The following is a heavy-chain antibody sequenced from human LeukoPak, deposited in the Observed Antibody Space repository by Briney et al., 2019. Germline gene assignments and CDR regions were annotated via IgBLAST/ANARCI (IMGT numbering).Heavy chain of an antibody. D-gene: IGHD2-2*01. CDR3: ARGGPVVVPATIPNPFDY. CDR1: GYTFTSYG. Sequence: ASVKVSCKASGYTFTSYGISWVRQAPGQGLEWMGWISAYNGNTNYAQKLQGRVTMTTDTSTSTAYMELRSLRSDDTAVYYCARGGPVVVPATIPNPFDYWGQGTLVTVSS. J-gene: IGHJ4*02. V-gene: IGHV1-18*04. CDR2: ISAYNGNT.